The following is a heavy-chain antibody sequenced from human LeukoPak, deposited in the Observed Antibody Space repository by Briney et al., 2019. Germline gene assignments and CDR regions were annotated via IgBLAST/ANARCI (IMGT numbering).Heavy chain of an antibody. V-gene: IGHV3-74*03. D-gene: IGHD1-1*01. CDR2: INERGTDS. Sequence: GGSLRLSCTASGFTFSGHWIHWVRQPPGMGLVWVSRINERGTDSMYAESVKGRFTISRDNAKNTVCLQMNSLRAEDTAVYYCVRDETLWTLDWWGQGTLVSVSS. J-gene: IGHJ4*02. CDR1: GFTFSGHW. CDR3: VRDETLWTLDW.